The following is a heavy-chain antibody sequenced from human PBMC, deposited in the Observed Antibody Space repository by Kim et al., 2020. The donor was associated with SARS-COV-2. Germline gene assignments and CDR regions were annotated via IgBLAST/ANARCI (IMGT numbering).Heavy chain of an antibody. CDR2: IYSGGST. Sequence: GGSLRLSCAASGFTVSSNYINWVRQVPGKGLEWVSVIYSGGSTYYADSVKGRFTISRDNSKNTVYLQMNSLRAEDTAVYYCARDPLGSGWYSSWGQGTLVTVSS. J-gene: IGHJ4*02. D-gene: IGHD6-19*01. CDR3: ARDPLGSGWYSS. V-gene: IGHV3-53*01. CDR1: GFTVSSNY.